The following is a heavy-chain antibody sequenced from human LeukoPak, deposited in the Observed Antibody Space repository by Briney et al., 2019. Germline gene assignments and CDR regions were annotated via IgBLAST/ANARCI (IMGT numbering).Heavy chain of an antibody. D-gene: IGHD6-19*01. CDR2: IYYSGST. J-gene: IGHJ5*02. CDR3: ARAGYSSGYL. Sequence: PSETLSLTCTVSGGPISSSSYYWGWIRQPPGKGLEWIGSIYYSGSTYYNPSLKSRVTISVDTSKNQFSLKLSSVTAADTAVYYCARAGYSSGYLWGQGTLVTVSS. V-gene: IGHV4-39*07. CDR1: GGPISSSSYY.